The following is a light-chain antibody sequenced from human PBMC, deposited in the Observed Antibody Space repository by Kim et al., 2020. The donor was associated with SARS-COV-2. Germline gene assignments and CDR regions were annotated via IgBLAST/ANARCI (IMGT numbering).Light chain of an antibody. Sequence: DIQMTQSPSALSASVGDTVTITSRASESVGTLLSWFQQRPGKAPNLLIYSTSTLAAGVPSRFSGSGSVTEFSLTISGLQPDDFATYYCHQSHTYPLTFGGGTKVDIK. CDR1: ESVGTL. J-gene: IGKJ4*01. CDR2: STS. CDR3: HQSHTYPLT. V-gene: IGKV1-5*03.